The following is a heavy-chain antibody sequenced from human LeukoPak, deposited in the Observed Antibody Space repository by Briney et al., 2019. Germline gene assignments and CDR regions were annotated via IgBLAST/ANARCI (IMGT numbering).Heavy chain of an antibody. V-gene: IGHV4-59*01. CDR3: ARVTGYMIEDYFDY. Sequence: PSETLSLTCTVSGGSISSYYWNWIRQPPGKGLEWIGYIYSSGTTNYNPSLRSRVSMSVDTSKNQFSLRLRSVTAADTAVYYCARVTGYMIEDYFDYWGQGTLVTVSS. J-gene: IGHJ4*02. D-gene: IGHD3-22*01. CDR2: IYSSGTT. CDR1: GGSISSYY.